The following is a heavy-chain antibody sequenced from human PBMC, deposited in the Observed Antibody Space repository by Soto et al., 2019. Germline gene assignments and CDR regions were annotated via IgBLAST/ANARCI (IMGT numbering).Heavy chain of an antibody. CDR3: AKWGGAGSDY. CDR1: GGSISSGGYY. CDR2: IYYSGST. J-gene: IGHJ4*02. V-gene: IGHV4-31*03. Sequence: PSETLSLTCTVSGGSISSGGYYWSWIRQHPGKGLEWIGYIYYSGSTYYNPSLKSRVTISVDTSKNQFSLKLSSVTAADTAIYYCAKWGGAGSDYWGQGSLVTVSS. D-gene: IGHD1-26*01.